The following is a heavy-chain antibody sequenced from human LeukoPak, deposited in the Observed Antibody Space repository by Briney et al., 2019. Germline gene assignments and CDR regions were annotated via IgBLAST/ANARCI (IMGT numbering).Heavy chain of an antibody. J-gene: IGHJ4*02. CDR1: GGTFSSYA. V-gene: IGHV1-69*04. Sequence: SVKVSCKASGGTFSSYAISWVRQAPGQGLEWMGRIIPILGIANYAQKFQGRVTITADKSTSTAYMELSSLRSEDTAVYYCATEGNWNENYFDYWGQGTLVTVSS. CDR3: ATEGNWNENYFDY. D-gene: IGHD1-1*01. CDR2: IIPILGIA.